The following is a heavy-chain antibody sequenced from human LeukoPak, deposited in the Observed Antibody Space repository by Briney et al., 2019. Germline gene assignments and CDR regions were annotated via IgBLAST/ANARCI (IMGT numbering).Heavy chain of an antibody. CDR1: GFTFRDTG. CDR3: ARSGRGVDSFYFYMDV. D-gene: IGHD3-10*01. V-gene: IGHV3-33*01. Sequence: GGSLRLSCAASGFTFRDTGMHWVRQAPGKGLEWVAIIWYDGSEQYYADSVKGRFTISRDNAKNSLYLQMNSLRAEDTAVYYCARSGRGVDSFYFYMDVWGKGTTVAVSS. J-gene: IGHJ6*03. CDR2: IWYDGSEQ.